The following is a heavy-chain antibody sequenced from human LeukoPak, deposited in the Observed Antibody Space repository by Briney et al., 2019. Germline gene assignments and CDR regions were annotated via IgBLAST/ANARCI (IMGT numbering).Heavy chain of an antibody. CDR1: GGSIGSSTYY. D-gene: IGHD2-2*01. CDR2: IYYSGST. Sequence: SETLSLTCTVSGGSIGSSTYYWGWIRQPPGKGLEWIGSIYYSGSTYYNPSLKSRVTISVDRSKNQFSLKLSSVTAADTAVYYCARGDIVVVPAAWGAFDIWGQGTMVTVSS. J-gene: IGHJ3*02. V-gene: IGHV4-39*07. CDR3: ARGDIVVVPAAWGAFDI.